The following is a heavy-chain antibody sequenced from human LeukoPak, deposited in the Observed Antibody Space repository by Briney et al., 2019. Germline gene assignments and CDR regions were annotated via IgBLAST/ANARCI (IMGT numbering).Heavy chain of an antibody. CDR2: IYYSGST. CDR1: GGSISSYY. D-gene: IGHD6-19*01. J-gene: IGHJ4*02. Sequence: SETLSLTCSVSGGSISSYYWSWIRQPPGKGLEWIGYIYYSGSTNYNPSLKSRVTISVDTSKNQFSLKLSSVTAADTAVYYCARVGSSGWYALYYFDYWGQGTLVTVSS. CDR3: ARVGSSGWYALYYFDY. V-gene: IGHV4-59*01.